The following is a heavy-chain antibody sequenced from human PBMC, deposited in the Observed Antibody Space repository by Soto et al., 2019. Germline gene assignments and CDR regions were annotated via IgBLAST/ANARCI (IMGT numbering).Heavy chain of an antibody. CDR2: ITTTSSTM. Sequence: GGSLRLSCTPSGFIFSDYSMNWVRQAPGKGLEWISYITTTSSTMYYADPVKGRFTISRDNAKNSLYLQMNSLRDEDTAVYYCARDSSGRQYYGMDVWGQGTTVTVSS. D-gene: IGHD3-22*01. CDR3: ARDSSGRQYYGMDV. J-gene: IGHJ6*02. V-gene: IGHV3-48*02. CDR1: GFIFSDYS.